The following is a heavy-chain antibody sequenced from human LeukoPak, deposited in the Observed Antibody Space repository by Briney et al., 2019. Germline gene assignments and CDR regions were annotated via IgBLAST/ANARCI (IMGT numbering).Heavy chain of an antibody. D-gene: IGHD5-12*01. CDR1: GFTFSSYS. J-gene: IGHJ4*02. V-gene: IGHV3-21*01. CDR2: ISSSSSYI. Sequence: PGGSLRLSCAASGFTFSSYSMNWVRQAPGKGLEWVSSISSSSSYIYYADSVKGRFTISRDNAKNSLYLQMNSLRAEDTAVYYCARDRVATQRGHFDYWGQGTLVTVSS. CDR3: ARDRVATQRGHFDY.